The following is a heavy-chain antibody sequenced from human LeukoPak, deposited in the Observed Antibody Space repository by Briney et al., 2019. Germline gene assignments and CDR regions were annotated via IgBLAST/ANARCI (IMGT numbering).Heavy chain of an antibody. CDR3: ARDPAYCGGDCYSEAVAFDI. CDR1: GFTFSSYA. Sequence: GGSLKLFCAASGFTFSSYAMHWVRQAPGKGLEYVSAISSNWGSTYYANSVKGRFTISRDNSKNTLYLQMGSLRAEDMAVYYCARDPAYCGGDCYSEAVAFDIWGQGTMVTVSS. V-gene: IGHV3-64*01. J-gene: IGHJ3*02. CDR2: ISSNWGST. D-gene: IGHD2-21*02.